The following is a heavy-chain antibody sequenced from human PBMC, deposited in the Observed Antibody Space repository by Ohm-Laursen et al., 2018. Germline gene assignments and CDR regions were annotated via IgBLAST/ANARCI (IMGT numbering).Heavy chain of an antibody. Sequence: SLRLSCAASGFTFSSYEMNWVRQAPGKGLEWVSYISSSGSTIHYADSVKGRFTISRDNAKNSLYLQMNSLRAEDTAVYPCARDPVRGLTDYWGQGTLVTVSS. V-gene: IGHV3-48*03. CDR2: ISSSGSTI. CDR3: ARDPVRGLTDY. J-gene: IGHJ4*02. CDR1: GFTFSSYE. D-gene: IGHD3-16*01.